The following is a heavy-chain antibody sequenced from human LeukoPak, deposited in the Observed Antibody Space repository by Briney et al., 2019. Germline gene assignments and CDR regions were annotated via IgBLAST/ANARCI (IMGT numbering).Heavy chain of an antibody. CDR1: GFTFSSYW. Sequence: GGSLRLSCAASGFTFSSYWMSWVRQAPGKGLEWVANIKQDGSEKYYVDSVKGRFTISRDNAKNSLYLQMNSLRAEDTAVYYCARDLSTMVRGPLGYWGQGTLVTVSS. D-gene: IGHD3-10*01. CDR3: ARDLSTMVRGPLGY. CDR2: IKQDGSEK. V-gene: IGHV3-7*01. J-gene: IGHJ4*02.